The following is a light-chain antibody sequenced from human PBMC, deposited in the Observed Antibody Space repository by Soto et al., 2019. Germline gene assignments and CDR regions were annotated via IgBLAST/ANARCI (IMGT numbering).Light chain of an antibody. V-gene: IGLV6-57*04. CDR1: SGSIASNY. Sequence: NFMLTQPHSVSESPGKTVTISCTRSSGSIASNYVQWYQQRPGSAPTTVIYEDNQRPSGVPDRFSGSIDSSSNSASLTISGLKTEDEADYYCQSYDSSNHKVFGGGTKHTVL. CDR2: EDN. J-gene: IGLJ2*01. CDR3: QSYDSSNHKV.